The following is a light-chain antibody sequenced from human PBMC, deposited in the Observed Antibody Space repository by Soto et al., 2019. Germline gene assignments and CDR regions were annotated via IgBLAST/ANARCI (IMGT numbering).Light chain of an antibody. CDR2: DDN. V-gene: IGLV1-47*02. Sequence: QSVLTQAPSASGTPGQRVTISGSGSSSNIGVNYVYWYQQVPGTAPKLLVFDDNQRPSGVPDRFSDSKSGTSAFLAISGLRSEDEADYYCAAWDNSLSGRVFGGGTKLTVL. J-gene: IGLJ3*02. CDR1: SSNIGVNY. CDR3: AAWDNSLSGRV.